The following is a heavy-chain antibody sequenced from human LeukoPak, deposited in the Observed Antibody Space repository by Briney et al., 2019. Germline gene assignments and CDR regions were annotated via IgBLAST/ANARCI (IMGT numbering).Heavy chain of an antibody. CDR3: ARARHGILTGYYLDY. J-gene: IGHJ4*02. D-gene: IGHD3-9*01. CDR2: LWYDGSNR. V-gene: IGHV3-33*01. Sequence: GGSLILSCAASGFTFGSYGMHWVCQAPGKGLEWVAVLWYDGSNRYYEDSVKGRFTISRDNSKDTLYLQMNSLRDEDTAIYYCARARHGILTGYYLDYWGQGTLVTVSS. CDR1: GFTFGSYG.